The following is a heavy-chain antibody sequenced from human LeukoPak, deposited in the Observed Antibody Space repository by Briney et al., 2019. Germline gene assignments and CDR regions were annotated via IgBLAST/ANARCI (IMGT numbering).Heavy chain of an antibody. CDR3: ATARVGATEDDAFDI. V-gene: IGHV4-4*07. J-gene: IGHJ3*02. CDR1: GGSITSYD. D-gene: IGHD1-26*01. Sequence: SETLSLTCTVSGGSITSYDWSWIRQPAGKGLEWIGRIYTSGSTKYNPSLKSRVSMSLDTSKNRFSLKLSSVTAADTAVYYCATARVGATEDDAFDIWGQGTMVTVSS. CDR2: IYTSGST.